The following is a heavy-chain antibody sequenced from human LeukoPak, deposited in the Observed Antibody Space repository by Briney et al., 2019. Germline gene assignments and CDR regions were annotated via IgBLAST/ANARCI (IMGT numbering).Heavy chain of an antibody. Sequence: ASVKVSCKASGYTFTGYYMHWVRQAPGQGLEWMGWINPNSGGTNYAQKLQGRVTMTTDTSTSTAYMELRSLRSNDTAVYYCARDREGYDYVWGSYLGGDGFHWFDPWGQGTLVTVSS. CDR1: GYTFTGYY. V-gene: IGHV1-2*02. D-gene: IGHD3-16*02. CDR3: ARDREGYDYVWGSYLGGDGFHWFDP. J-gene: IGHJ5*02. CDR2: INPNSGGT.